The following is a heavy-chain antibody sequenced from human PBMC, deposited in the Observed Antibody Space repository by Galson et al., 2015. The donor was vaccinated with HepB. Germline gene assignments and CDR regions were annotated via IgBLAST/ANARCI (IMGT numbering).Heavy chain of an antibody. D-gene: IGHD5-12*01. Sequence: SLRLSCAASGFTFSSYAMSWVRRAPGKGLEWASAISGSGGSTYYADSVKGRFTISRDNSKNTLYLQMNSLRAEDTAVYYCAKLDSGYDIRDYWGQGTLVTVSS. J-gene: IGHJ4*02. CDR3: AKLDSGYDIRDY. CDR2: ISGSGGST. V-gene: IGHV3-23*01. CDR1: GFTFSSYA.